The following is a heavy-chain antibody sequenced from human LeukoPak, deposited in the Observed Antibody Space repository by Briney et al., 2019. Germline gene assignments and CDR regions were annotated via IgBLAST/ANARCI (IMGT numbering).Heavy chain of an antibody. V-gene: IGHV3-33*08. CDR3: ARSFRADWLSRPYYYGMDV. CDR1: GFTFNNYV. Sequence: GGSLRLSCAASGFTFNNYVMHWVRQAPGKGLEWVAVIWYDGSNKYYADSVKGRFTISRDNSKNTLYLQMNSLRAEDTAVYYCARSFRADWLSRPYYYGMDVWGQGTTVTVSS. J-gene: IGHJ6*02. CDR2: IWYDGSNK. D-gene: IGHD3-9*01.